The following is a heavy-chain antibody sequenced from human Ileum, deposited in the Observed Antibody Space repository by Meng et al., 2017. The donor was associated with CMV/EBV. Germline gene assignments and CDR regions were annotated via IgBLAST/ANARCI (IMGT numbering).Heavy chain of an antibody. V-gene: IGHV3-11*01. CDR3: ARERNSYFLH. J-gene: IGHJ1*01. D-gene: IGHD1-14*01. CDR2: ISSSGTNI. Sequence: GESLKISCAASGFTFSDYYMSWIRQAPGKGLECVSYISSSGTNIYYADSVKGRFTISRDNAKNSLYLQMNSLRAEDTAVYYCARERNSYFLHWGQGTLVTVSS. CDR1: GFTFSDYY.